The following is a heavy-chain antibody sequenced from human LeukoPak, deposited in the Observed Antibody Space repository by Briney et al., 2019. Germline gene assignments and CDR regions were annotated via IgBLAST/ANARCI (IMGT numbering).Heavy chain of an antibody. D-gene: IGHD3-10*01. CDR3: ARALNPYGSFRYFDY. Sequence: PGGSLRLSCAASGFTFSSYEMNWVRQAPGKGVEWASYISSSGSTIYYADSVKGRFTISRDNAKNSLYLQMNSLRAEDTAVYYCARALNPYGSFRYFDYWGQGTLVTVSS. V-gene: IGHV3-48*03. CDR1: GFTFSSYE. CDR2: ISSSGSTI. J-gene: IGHJ4*02.